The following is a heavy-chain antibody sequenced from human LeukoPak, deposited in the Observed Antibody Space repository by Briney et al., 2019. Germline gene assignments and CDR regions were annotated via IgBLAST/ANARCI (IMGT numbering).Heavy chain of an antibody. V-gene: IGHV1-2*02. CDR3: ARDQGEMATIPDY. CDR1: GYTFTGYY. J-gene: IGHJ4*02. CDR2: INPNSGGT. Sequence: ASVKVSCKASGYTFTGYYMHWVRQAPGQGLEWMEWINPNSGGTNYAQKFQGRVTMTRDTSISTAYMELSRLRSDDTAVYYCARDQGEMATIPDYWGQGTLVTVSS. D-gene: IGHD5-24*01.